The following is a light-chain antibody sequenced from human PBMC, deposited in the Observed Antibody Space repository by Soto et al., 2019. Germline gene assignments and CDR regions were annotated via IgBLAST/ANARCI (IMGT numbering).Light chain of an antibody. CDR2: ATS. CDR3: QQYVSSPLT. V-gene: IGKV3-20*01. CDR1: QTVSSSH. Sequence: EIVLTQSPGSVSLSPGERVTLSCRASQTVSSSHLAWYQQKPGQAPRLLIYATSSRATGIPDRFSGSGSGTDFNLTISRLEPEDFAVYFCQQYVSSPLTFGEVTKVEIK. J-gene: IGKJ4*01.